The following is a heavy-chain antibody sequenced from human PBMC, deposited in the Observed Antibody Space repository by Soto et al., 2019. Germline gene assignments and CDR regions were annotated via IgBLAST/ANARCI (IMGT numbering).Heavy chain of an antibody. CDR3: ASPVVLRFLEWLPEDY. CDR1: GFTFSSYE. D-gene: IGHD3-3*01. CDR2: ISSSGSTI. J-gene: IGHJ4*02. V-gene: IGHV3-48*03. Sequence: EVQLVESGGGLVQPGGSLRLSCAASGFTFSSYEMNWVRQAPGKGLEWVSYISSSGSTIYYADSVKGRFTISRDNAKKFLYLPMNSLGGEDTAGYYCASPVVLRFLEWLPEDYWGQGTLVTVSS.